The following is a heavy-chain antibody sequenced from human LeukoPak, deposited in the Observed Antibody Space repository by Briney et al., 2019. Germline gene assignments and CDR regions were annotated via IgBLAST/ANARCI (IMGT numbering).Heavy chain of an antibody. D-gene: IGHD2-2*01. J-gene: IGHJ4*02. CDR1: GGSFSGYY. CDR3: ARGRGSSSDVEYYFDY. CDR2: INHSGST. Sequence: PSETLSLTCAVYGGSFSGYYWSWIRQPPGKGLEWIGEINHSGSTNYNPSLKSRVTISVDTSKNQFSLKLSSVTAADTAVYYCARGRGSSSDVEYYFDYWGQGTLVTVSS. V-gene: IGHV4-34*01.